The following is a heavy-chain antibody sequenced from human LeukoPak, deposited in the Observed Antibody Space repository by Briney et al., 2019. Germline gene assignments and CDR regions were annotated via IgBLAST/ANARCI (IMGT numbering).Heavy chain of an antibody. V-gene: IGHV4-38-2*01. D-gene: IGHD3-3*01. CDR1: GYSISSGYY. CDR2: IYHSGST. Sequence: SETLSLTCAVSGYSISSGYYWGWIRQPPGKGLEWIGSIYHSGSTCYNPSLKSRVTISVDTSKNQFSLKLSSVTAADTAVYYCARAVSVGYYDFWSGYYPNWFDPWGQGTLVTVSS. CDR3: ARAVSVGYYDFWSGYYPNWFDP. J-gene: IGHJ5*02.